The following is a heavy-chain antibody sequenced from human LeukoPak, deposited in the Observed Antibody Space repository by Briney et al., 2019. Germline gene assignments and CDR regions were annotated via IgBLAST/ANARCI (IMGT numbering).Heavy chain of an antibody. CDR1: GGSMSGYY. CDR3: ARQSPHTYGYSNLWPIAFDI. J-gene: IGHJ3*02. V-gene: IGHV4-59*08. CDR2: VYYSGST. D-gene: IGHD2-21*01. Sequence: SETLSLTCTVSGGSMSGYYWSWIRQPPGKGLESIGYVYYSGSTTYNPSLKSRLTLSLDTSKNQFSLKLTSVTAADTAVYYCARQSPHTYGYSNLWPIAFDIWGQGTMVTISS.